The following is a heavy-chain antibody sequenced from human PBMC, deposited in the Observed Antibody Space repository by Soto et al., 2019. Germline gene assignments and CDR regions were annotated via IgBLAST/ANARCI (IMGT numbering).Heavy chain of an antibody. CDR3: ATDMAYSSSRYYFDY. CDR1: GYTLTELS. D-gene: IGHD6-6*01. V-gene: IGHV1-24*01. J-gene: IGHJ4*02. CDR2: FDPEDGET. Sequence: ASVKVSCKVSGYTLTELSMHWVRQAPGKGLEWMGGFDPEDGETIYAQKFQGRVTMTEDTSTDTAYMELSSLRSEDTAVYYCATDMAYSSSRYYFDYWGQGTLVTVSS.